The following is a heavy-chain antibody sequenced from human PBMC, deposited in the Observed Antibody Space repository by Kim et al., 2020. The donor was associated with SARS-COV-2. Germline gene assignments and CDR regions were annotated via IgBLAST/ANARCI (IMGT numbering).Heavy chain of an antibody. CDR3: AKVGSSWIYYFDY. J-gene: IGHJ4*02. CDR2: ISYDGSNK. CDR1: GFTFSSYG. V-gene: IGHV3-30*18. D-gene: IGHD6-13*01. Sequence: GGSLRLSCEASGFTFSSYGMHWVRQAPGKGLEWVAVISYDGSNKYYADSVKGRFTISRDNSKNTLYLQMNSLRAEDTAVYYCAKVGSSWIYYFDYWGQGTLLTVSS.